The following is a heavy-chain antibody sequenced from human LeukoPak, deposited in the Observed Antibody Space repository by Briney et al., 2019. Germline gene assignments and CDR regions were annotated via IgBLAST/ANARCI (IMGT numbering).Heavy chain of an antibody. CDR1: GFTISPYA. V-gene: IGHV3-30-3*01. Sequence: GRSLRLSCAASGFTISPYAMHWVRQTPGKGLEWVAVISYDGNNKYYADSVKGRFTISRDNSKSTLSLQMNSLRADDTAVYYCAREQEAFDIWGQGTMVTVSS. CDR3: AREQEAFDI. J-gene: IGHJ3*02. CDR2: ISYDGNNK.